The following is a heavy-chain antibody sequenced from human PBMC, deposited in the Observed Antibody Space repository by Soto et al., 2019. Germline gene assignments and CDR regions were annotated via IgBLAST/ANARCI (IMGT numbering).Heavy chain of an antibody. CDR1: GFTFSAYW. CDR3: ARGPRVSSTGTGAH. J-gene: IGHJ4*02. V-gene: IGHV3-74*01. Sequence: GGSLRLACSVSGFTFSAYWMHWVRQVPGKGLTWVSRISDDGSTATYADSVKGRFVISRDNAKNSLYLEMNTLRADDSGLYYCARGPRVSSTGTGAHWGRGTLVTVSS. D-gene: IGHD1-1*01. CDR2: ISDDGSTA.